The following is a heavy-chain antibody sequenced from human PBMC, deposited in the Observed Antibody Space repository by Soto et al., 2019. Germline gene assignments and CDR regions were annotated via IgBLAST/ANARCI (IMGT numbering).Heavy chain of an antibody. D-gene: IGHD6-13*01. CDR3: ARHWAAAGAFDY. V-gene: IGHV3-21*01. CDR1: GFTFSSYS. Sequence: GGSLRLSCAASGFTFSSYSMNWVRQAPGKGLEWVSSISSSSSYIYYADSVKGRFTISRDNAKNSLYLQMNSLRAEDTAVYYCARHWAAAGAFDYWGQGTLVTVSS. J-gene: IGHJ4*02. CDR2: ISSSSSYI.